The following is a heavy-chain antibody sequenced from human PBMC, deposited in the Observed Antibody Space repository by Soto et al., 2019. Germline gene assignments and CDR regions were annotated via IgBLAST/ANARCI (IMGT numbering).Heavy chain of an antibody. Sequence: GGSLRLSCAASGFTFSSYSMNWVRQAPGKGLEWVSYISSSSSTIYYADSVKGRFTIPRDNAKNSLYLQMNSLRDEDTAVYYCARVGITGTDYYYYGMDVWGQGTTVTVSS. V-gene: IGHV3-48*02. CDR2: ISSSSSTI. CDR3: ARVGITGTDYYYYGMDV. CDR1: GFTFSSYS. J-gene: IGHJ6*02. D-gene: IGHD1-7*01.